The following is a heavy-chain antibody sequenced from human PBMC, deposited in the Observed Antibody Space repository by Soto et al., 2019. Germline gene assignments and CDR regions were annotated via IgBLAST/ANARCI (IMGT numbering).Heavy chain of an antibody. J-gene: IGHJ6*02. Sequence: GGSLRLSCAASGFTFSSYEMNWVRQAPGEGLEWVSYISSSGSTIYYADSVKGRFTISRDNAKNSLYLQMNSLRAEDTAVYYCARSIHDYSNPRFWGMDVWGQGTTVTVSS. V-gene: IGHV3-48*03. CDR1: GFTFSSYE. CDR3: ARSIHDYSNPRFWGMDV. CDR2: ISSSGSTI. D-gene: IGHD4-4*01.